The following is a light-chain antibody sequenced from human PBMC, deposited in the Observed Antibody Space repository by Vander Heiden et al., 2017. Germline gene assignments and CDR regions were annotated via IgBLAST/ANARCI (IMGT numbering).Light chain of an antibody. CDR2: GNP. J-gene: IGLJ2*01. CDR3: QSYDSSLNDVI. V-gene: IGLV1-40*01. CDR1: SSNSGAGYE. Sequence: QSVLPQPPSVSGAPGPSVTISCTGRSSNSGAGYEISWYHQLPGTAPKLLIYGNPNRPSGVPDRFSGSESGTSASLAITGLQAEDEADYYCQSYDSSLNDVIFGGGTKLTVL.